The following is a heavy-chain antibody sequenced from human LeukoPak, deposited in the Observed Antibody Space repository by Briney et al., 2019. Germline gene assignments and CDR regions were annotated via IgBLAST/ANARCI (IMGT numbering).Heavy chain of an antibody. D-gene: IGHD6-13*01. V-gene: IGHV3-11*01. J-gene: IGHJ3*02. CDR1: GFTFSDYY. CDR2: ISSSGSTI. Sequence: GGSLRLSCAASGFTFSDYYMSWIRQAPGKGLEWVSYISSSGSTIYYADSVKGRFTISRDNAKNSLYLQINSLRAEDTAVYYCVRGVSISSSWYNDIWGQGTMVTVS. CDR3: VRGVSISSSWYNDI.